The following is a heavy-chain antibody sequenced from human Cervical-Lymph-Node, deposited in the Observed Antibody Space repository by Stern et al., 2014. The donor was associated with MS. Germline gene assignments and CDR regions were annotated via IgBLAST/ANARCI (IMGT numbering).Heavy chain of an antibody. CDR1: GITFSHSA. J-gene: IGHJ5*02. CDR3: TSEKYTYYDDQRPPGGFDP. Sequence: QLVESGPEVKKPGTSVKVSCKASGITFSHSAIQWLRQAPGQRPEWIGGVGVFNGDANYAPTLHGRVTITRDTSTSTVYLELRSLRSENTAIYYCTSEKYTYYDDQRPPGGFDPWGQGTLVTVSS. V-gene: IGHV1-58*02. D-gene: IGHD3-3*01. CDR2: VGVFNGDA.